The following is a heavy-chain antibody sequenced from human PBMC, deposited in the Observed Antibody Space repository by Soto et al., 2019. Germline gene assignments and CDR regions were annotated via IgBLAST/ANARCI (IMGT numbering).Heavy chain of an antibody. V-gene: IGHV3-23*01. Sequence: EVQLLESGGGLVQPGGSLRLSCAVSGFSFSNYAMNWVRQAPGEWLGWVSGFSAGGATTYFADSVKGRFTISRDISKYTQSLQMNSLRVEDTAGYYCSTHAYCSGGTCYPPDYYVDYWGQGILVTVSS. CDR3: STHAYCSGGTCYPPDYYVDY. CDR2: FSAGGATT. CDR1: GFSFSNYA. J-gene: IGHJ4*02. D-gene: IGHD2-15*01.